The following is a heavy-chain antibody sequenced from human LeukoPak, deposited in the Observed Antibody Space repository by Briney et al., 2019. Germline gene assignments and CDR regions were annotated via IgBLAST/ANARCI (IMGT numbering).Heavy chain of an antibody. CDR2: ISYDGSNK. CDR3: AKDPNYYGSGSYYRSLLDY. CDR1: GFTFSSYG. Sequence: PGGSLRLSCAASGFTFSSYGMHWVRQAPGKGLEWVAVISYDGSNKYYADSVKGRFTISRDNSKSTLYLQMNSLRAEDTAVYYCAKDPNYYGSGSYYRSLLDYWGQGTLVTVSS. J-gene: IGHJ4*02. D-gene: IGHD3-10*01. V-gene: IGHV3-30*18.